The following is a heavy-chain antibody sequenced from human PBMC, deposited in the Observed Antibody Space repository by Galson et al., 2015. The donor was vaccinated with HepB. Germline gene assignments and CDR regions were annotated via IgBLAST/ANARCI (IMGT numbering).Heavy chain of an antibody. CDR2: ISYDGSDK. CDR3: VNGGSSWYPDKAFDI. CDR1: GFTFSTYG. V-gene: IGHV3-30*18. Sequence: SLRLSCAASGFTFSTYGMHWVRQAPGKGLEWVAGISYDGSDKYYPDSVKGRFTISRDNSKKTLYLQMNSLRAEDTAVYYCVNGGSSWYPDKAFDIWGQGTMVTVSS. J-gene: IGHJ3*02. D-gene: IGHD6-13*01.